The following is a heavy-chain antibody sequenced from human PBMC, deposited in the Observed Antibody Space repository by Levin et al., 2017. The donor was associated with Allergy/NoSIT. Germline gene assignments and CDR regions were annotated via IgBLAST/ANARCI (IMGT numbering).Heavy chain of an antibody. CDR1: GVSIGSSSYY. Sequence: SETLSLTCTVSGVSIGSSSYYWGWIRQPPGKGLEWIGSIYYSGSTYYNPSLKSRLTISVDTSTSQFSLKMTSVTAADTAVYYCARRFAASSNWDFDYWGQGTLVTVSS. CDR2: IYYSGST. J-gene: IGHJ4*02. D-gene: IGHD4-11*01. CDR3: ARRFAASSNWDFDY. V-gene: IGHV4-39*01.